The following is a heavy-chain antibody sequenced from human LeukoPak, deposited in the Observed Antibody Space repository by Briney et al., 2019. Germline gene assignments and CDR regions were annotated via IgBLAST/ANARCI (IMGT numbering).Heavy chain of an antibody. CDR1: GFTFSTYS. D-gene: IGHD3-3*01. Sequence: GGSLRLSCAISGFTFSTYSMTWVRQAPGKGLEWVSSISSSSRNTYYTDSVKGRFTISRDNAKNSLYLQMSSLRAEDTAVYYCARGGTFGVDISDYWGQGTLVTVSS. J-gene: IGHJ4*02. V-gene: IGHV3-21*01. CDR2: ISSSSRNT. CDR3: ARGGTFGVDISDY.